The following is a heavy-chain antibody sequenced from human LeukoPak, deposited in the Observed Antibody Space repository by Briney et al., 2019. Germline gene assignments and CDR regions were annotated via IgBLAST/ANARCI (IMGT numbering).Heavy chain of an antibody. V-gene: IGHV4-59*01. Sequence: SETLSLTCTVSGGFLSSYYWSWIRQPPGKGLEWIGYIYYSGSTNYSPSLRSRVTISVDRSKNQVSLILSSLTAADTAIYYCARSAAGHQYYFDYWGRGTLVTVSS. CDR1: GGFLSSYY. J-gene: IGHJ4*02. CDR2: IYYSGST. CDR3: ARSAAGHQYYFDY. D-gene: IGHD2-2*01.